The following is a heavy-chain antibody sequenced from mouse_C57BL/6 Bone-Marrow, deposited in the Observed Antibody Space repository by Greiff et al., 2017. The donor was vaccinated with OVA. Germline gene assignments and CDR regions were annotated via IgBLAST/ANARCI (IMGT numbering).Heavy chain of an antibody. V-gene: IGHV1-69*01. J-gene: IGHJ2*01. D-gene: IGHD1-1*01. CDR1: GYTFTSYW. CDR3: ARSGATVVDFDY. CDR2: IDPSDSYT. Sequence: VQLQQPGAELVMPGASVKLSCKASGYTFTSYWMHWVKQRPGQGLEWIGEIDPSDSYTNYNQKFKGKSTLTVDKSSSTAYMQLSSLTSEDSAVYYCARSGATVVDFDYWGQGTTLTVSS.